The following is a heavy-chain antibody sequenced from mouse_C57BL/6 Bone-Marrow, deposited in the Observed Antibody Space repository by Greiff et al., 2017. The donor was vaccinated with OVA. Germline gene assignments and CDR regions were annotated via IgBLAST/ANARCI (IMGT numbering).Heavy chain of an antibody. V-gene: IGHV1-39*01. Sequence: VHVKQSGPELVKPGASVKISCKASGYSFTDYNMNWVKQSNGKSLEWIGVINPNYGTTSYNQKFKGKATLTVDQSSSTAYMQLNSLTSEDSAVYYCAREGGQLRPYYYAMDYWGQGTSVTVSS. J-gene: IGHJ4*01. D-gene: IGHD3-2*02. CDR2: INPNYGTT. CDR3: AREGGQLRPYYYAMDY. CDR1: GYSFTDYN.